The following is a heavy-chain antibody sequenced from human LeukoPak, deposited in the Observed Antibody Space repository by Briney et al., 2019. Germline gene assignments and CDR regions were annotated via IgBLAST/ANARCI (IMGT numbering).Heavy chain of an antibody. V-gene: IGHV4-59*01. J-gene: IGHJ6*03. CDR1: DGSISSYY. Sequence: SETLSLTCTVSDGSISSYYWSWIRQPPGKGLEWIGYIYYSGSTNYNPSLKSRVTISVDTSKNQFSLKLSSVTAADTAVYYCARGVYDILTGPKGGYYYYYYMDVWGKGTTVTISS. D-gene: IGHD3-9*01. CDR2: IYYSGST. CDR3: ARGVYDILTGPKGGYYYYYYMDV.